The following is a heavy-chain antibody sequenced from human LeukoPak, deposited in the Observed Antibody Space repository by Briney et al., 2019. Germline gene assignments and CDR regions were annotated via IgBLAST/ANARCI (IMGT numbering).Heavy chain of an antibody. CDR1: GFTFSSYW. Sequence: GGSLRLSCAAPGFTFSSYWMSWVRPAPGKGLEWVANIKQDGSEKYYVDSVKGRFTISRDNAKNSLYLQMNSLRAEDTAVYYCARLSLDYWGQGTLVTVSS. CDR3: ARLSLDY. J-gene: IGHJ4*02. V-gene: IGHV3-7*01. CDR2: IKQDGSEK.